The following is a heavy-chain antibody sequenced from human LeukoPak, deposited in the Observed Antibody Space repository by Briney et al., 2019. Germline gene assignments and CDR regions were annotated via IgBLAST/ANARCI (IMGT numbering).Heavy chain of an antibody. D-gene: IGHD6-13*01. CDR2: INHSGST. J-gene: IGHJ5*02. Sequence: SETLSLTCAVYGGSFSGYYWSWIRQPPGKGLEWIGEINHSGSTNYNPPLKSRVTISVDTSKNQFSLKLSSVTAADTAVYYCARVRAAAAYRWFDPWGQGTLVTVSS. CDR3: ARVRAAAAYRWFDP. CDR1: GGSFSGYY. V-gene: IGHV4-34*01.